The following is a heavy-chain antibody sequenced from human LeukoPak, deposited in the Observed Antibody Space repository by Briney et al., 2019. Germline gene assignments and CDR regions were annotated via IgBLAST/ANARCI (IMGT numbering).Heavy chain of an antibody. V-gene: IGHV3-48*01. CDR3: ARPPAGGIAARPDYYYYMDV. J-gene: IGHJ6*03. CDR2: ISSSSSTI. CDR1: GFTFSSYE. D-gene: IGHD6-6*01. Sequence: PGGSLRLSCAASGFTFSSYEMNWVRQAPGKGLEWVSYISSSSSTIYYADSVKGRFTISRDNAKNSLYLQMNSLRAEDTAVYYCARPPAGGIAARPDYYYYMDVWGKGTTVTVSS.